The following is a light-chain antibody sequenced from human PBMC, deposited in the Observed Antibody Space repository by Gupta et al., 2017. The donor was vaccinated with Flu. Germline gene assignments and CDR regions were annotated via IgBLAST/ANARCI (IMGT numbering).Light chain of an antibody. CDR2: AKN. V-gene: IGLV3-19*01. J-gene: IGLJ2*01. CDR3: NSRDTNGHQHVV. Sequence: QTARITCQGDSFVNSYACWYQQKPGQAPVLVIYAKNIRPSGIPDRFSGSSSGTTASLTINGAQAEDEADYYCNSRDTNGHQHVVLGGGTKLTV. CDR1: SFVNSY.